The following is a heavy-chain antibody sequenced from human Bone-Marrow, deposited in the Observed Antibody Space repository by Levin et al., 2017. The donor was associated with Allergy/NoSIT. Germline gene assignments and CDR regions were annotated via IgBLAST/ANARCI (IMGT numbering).Heavy chain of an antibody. V-gene: IGHV4-39*01. J-gene: IGHJ3*02. CDR2: ASYSGST. D-gene: IGHD2-15*01. CDR1: GGSISSSSYY. CDR3: ARHLLVVAATTRLGTFDI. Sequence: SETLSLTCTVSGGSISSSSYYWGWNRRPPGMGLEWIGTASYSGSTYYTPSLKSRITISVDTSKNQFTLKMSTGTAADAAVYFCARHLLVVAATTRLGTFDIWSPGTTVTVSS.